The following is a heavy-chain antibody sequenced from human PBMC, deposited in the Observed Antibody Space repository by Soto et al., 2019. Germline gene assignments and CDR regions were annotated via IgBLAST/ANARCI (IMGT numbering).Heavy chain of an antibody. D-gene: IGHD4-17*01. CDR3: ARGCGDYVLDY. Sequence: QVQLQESGPGLVKPSEILSITCTVSGGSISSYYWSWIRQPPGKGLEWIGYIYYSGSTSYNPSLKCRVTISVDTSNNQFSLKLTSVTAADTAVYYCARGCGDYVLDYWGQGTLVTVSP. CDR1: GGSISSYY. CDR2: IYYSGST. J-gene: IGHJ4*02. V-gene: IGHV4-59*08.